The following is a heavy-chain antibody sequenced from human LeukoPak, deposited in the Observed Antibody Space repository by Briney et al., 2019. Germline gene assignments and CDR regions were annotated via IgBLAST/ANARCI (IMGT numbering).Heavy chain of an antibody. CDR3: ARGRRLQYSVADAFDI. Sequence: GGSLRLSCAASGFTFSSYAMHWVRQAPGKGLEWVAVISYDGSNKHYADSVKGRFTISRDNAKNSLYLQMNSLRAEDTAVYYCARGRRLQYSVADAFDIWGQGTMVTVSS. CDR1: GFTFSSYA. D-gene: IGHD5-24*01. V-gene: IGHV3-30-3*01. CDR2: ISYDGSNK. J-gene: IGHJ3*02.